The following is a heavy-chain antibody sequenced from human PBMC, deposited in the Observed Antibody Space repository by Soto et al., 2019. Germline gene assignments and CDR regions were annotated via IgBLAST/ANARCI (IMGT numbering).Heavy chain of an antibody. CDR1: GFTFSSYS. J-gene: IGHJ4*02. CDR2: ISSSSSYI. D-gene: IGHD2-2*01. Sequence: GGSLRLSCAASGFTFSSYSMNRVRQAPGKGLEWVSSISSSSSYIYYADSVKGRFTISRDNAKNSLYLQMNSLRAEDTAVYYCARMSSSISPGCWGQGTLVTVSS. V-gene: IGHV3-21*01. CDR3: ARMSSSISPGC.